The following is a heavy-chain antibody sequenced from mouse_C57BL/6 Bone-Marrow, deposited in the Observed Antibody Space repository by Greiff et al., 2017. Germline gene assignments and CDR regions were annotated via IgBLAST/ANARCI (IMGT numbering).Heavy chain of an antibody. CDR3: ARSHYDYDGYFDY. J-gene: IGHJ2*01. V-gene: IGHV1-18*01. CDR2: INPNNGGT. D-gene: IGHD2-4*01. Sequence: EVQLQQSGPELVKPGASVKIPCKASGYTFTDYNMDWVKQSHGKSLEWIGDINPNNGGTIYNQKFKGKATLTVDKSSSTAYMELRSLTSEDTAVYYCARSHYDYDGYFDYWGQGTTLTVSS. CDR1: GYTFTDYN.